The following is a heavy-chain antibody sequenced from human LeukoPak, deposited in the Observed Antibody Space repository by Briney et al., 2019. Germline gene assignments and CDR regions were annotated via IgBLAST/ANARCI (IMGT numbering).Heavy chain of an antibody. D-gene: IGHD2-8*01. CDR3: ATALRECGDAVCYHEYFQH. J-gene: IGHJ1*01. CDR1: GGSISSSSYY. V-gene: IGHV4-39*07. Sequence: PSETLSLTCTVSGGSISSSSYYWGWIRQPPGKGLEWIGSIYYSGSTYYNPSLKSRVTISVDTSKNQFSLRLRSVTAADTAVYYCATALRECGDAVCYHEYFQHWGQGTPVTVSS. CDR2: IYYSGST.